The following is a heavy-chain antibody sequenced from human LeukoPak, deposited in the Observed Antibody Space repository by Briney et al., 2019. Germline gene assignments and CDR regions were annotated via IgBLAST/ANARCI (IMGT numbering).Heavy chain of an antibody. D-gene: IGHD6-13*01. CDR2: MSNSGST. CDR3: ASGAAAVSHY. V-gene: IGHV4-59*01. CDR1: GASLSSYY. J-gene: IGHJ4*02. Sequence: SETLSLTCTVSGASLSSYYWTWIRQPPGKGLEWIAYMSNSGSTNYNPSLKSRVTISVDTSKNQFSLRLSSVTAEDTAVYYCASGAAAVSHYWGQGTLVTVSS.